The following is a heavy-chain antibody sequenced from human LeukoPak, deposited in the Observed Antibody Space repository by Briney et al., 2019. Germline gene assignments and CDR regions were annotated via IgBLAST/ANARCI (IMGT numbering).Heavy chain of an antibody. Sequence: SETLSLTCTVSGGSISSGSYYWSWIRQPAGKGLEWIGRIYTSGSTNYNPSLKSRVTISVDTSKNQFSLKLSSVTAADTAVYYCARELDLWGRGTLVTVSS. CDR3: ARELDL. J-gene: IGHJ2*01. V-gene: IGHV4-61*02. CDR2: IYTSGST. CDR1: GGSISSGSYY.